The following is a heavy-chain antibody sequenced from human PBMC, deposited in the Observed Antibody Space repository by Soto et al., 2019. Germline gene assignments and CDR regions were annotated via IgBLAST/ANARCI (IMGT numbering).Heavy chain of an antibody. CDR3: ARDAALWWSRGG. Sequence: PGGSLRLSCAASGFTFSDYYMSWIRQAPGKVLEWVSYISSSSSYTNYADSVKGRFTISRDNAKNSLYLQMNSLRAEDTAVYYCARDAALWWSRGGWGQGTLVTGSS. CDR2: ISSSSSYT. D-gene: IGHD2-21*01. CDR1: GFTFSDYY. V-gene: IGHV3-11*06. J-gene: IGHJ4*02.